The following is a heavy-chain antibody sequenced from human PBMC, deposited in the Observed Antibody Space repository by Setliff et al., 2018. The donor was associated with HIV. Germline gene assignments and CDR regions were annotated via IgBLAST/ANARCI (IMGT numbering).Heavy chain of an antibody. D-gene: IGHD3-16*02. CDR2: IYTSGST. CDR3: AREPYDYVWGTYRYRPRHFDY. V-gene: IGHV4-61*02. CDR1: GGSISSGTSY. J-gene: IGHJ4*02. Sequence: SETLSLTCTVSGGSISSGTSYWSWIRQPAGKGLEWIGRIYTSGSTNYNPSLKSRVSISVDTSKNRFSLKLSPVTAADTAVYYCAREPYDYVWGTYRYRPRHFDYWGQGTLVTVSS.